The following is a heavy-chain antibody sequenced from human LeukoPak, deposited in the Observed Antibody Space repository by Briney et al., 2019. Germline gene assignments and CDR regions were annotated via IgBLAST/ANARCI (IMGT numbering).Heavy chain of an antibody. CDR2: IYYSGST. Sequence: SETLSLTCTVSGGSISSGGYYWSWIRQHPGKGLEWIGYIYYSGSTYYNPSLKSRVTISVDTSKNQFSLKLSSVTAADTAVYYCARHSTLPGIAVAGLRWAVDYWGQGTLVTVSS. CDR1: GGSISSGGYY. V-gene: IGHV4-31*03. CDR3: ARHSTLPGIAVAGLRWAVDY. D-gene: IGHD6-19*01. J-gene: IGHJ4*02.